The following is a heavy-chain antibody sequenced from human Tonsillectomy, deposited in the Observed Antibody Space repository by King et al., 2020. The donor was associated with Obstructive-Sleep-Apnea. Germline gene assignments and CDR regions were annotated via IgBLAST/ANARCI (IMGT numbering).Heavy chain of an antibody. Sequence: TLKESGPTLVKPTQTLTLTCTFSGFSLSTSGVGVGCIRQPPGKALEWLALIYWYDDKRYSPSLKSKLTITKDTSKNQVVLTMTNMDPVDTAIYYCAHRPMPSEFDWLGSDAFDIWGQGTMVTVSS. CDR3: AHRPMPSEFDWLGSDAFDI. CDR1: GFSLSTSGVG. D-gene: IGHD3-9*01. V-gene: IGHV2-5*01. J-gene: IGHJ3*02. CDR2: IYWYDDK.